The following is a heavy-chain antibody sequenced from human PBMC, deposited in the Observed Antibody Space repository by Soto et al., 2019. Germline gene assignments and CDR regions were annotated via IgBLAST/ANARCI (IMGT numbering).Heavy chain of an antibody. CDR2: ISYDGSNK. D-gene: IGHD6-19*01. V-gene: IGHV3-30*18. CDR3: AKRPLAGSGWTFDY. Sequence: QVQLVESGGGVVQPGRSLRLSCSASGFTFSSYGMHWVRQSPGKGLEWVSLISYDGSNKYYADSVKGRFTISRDNSKNTLYLQMNSLRAEDTAVYYGAKRPLAGSGWTFDYWGQGTLVTVSS. CDR1: GFTFSSYG. J-gene: IGHJ4*02.